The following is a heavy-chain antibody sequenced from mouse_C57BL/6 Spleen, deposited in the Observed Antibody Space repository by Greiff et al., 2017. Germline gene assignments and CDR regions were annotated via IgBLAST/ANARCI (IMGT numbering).Heavy chain of an antibody. D-gene: IGHD1-1*02. Sequence: VQLQQPGAELVMPGASVKLSCTASGYNFTSYWMHWVKQRPGQGLEWIGEIDPSDSYTTYNQKFKGKSTLTGDKSSSTAYMQLSSLTSEDSAVYYCERERGRGHFDYWGQGTTLTVSS. J-gene: IGHJ2*01. V-gene: IGHV1-69*01. CDR3: ERERGRGHFDY. CDR2: IDPSDSYT. CDR1: GYNFTSYW.